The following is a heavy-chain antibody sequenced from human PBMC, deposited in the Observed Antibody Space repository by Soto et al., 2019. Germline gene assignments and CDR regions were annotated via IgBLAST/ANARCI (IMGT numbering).Heavy chain of an antibody. CDR2: ISSSGGAI. Sequence: PGGSLRLSCAASGFTFSTYEMNWVRQAPGKGLEWVAYISSSGGAIYYADSVKGRFTISRDNSKNSLYLQMHSLGAEDTAVYYCARGDITIFGVVTGGMDVWGQGTTVTVSS. CDR3: ARGDITIFGVVTGGMDV. CDR1: GFTFSTYE. V-gene: IGHV3-48*03. J-gene: IGHJ6*02. D-gene: IGHD3-3*01.